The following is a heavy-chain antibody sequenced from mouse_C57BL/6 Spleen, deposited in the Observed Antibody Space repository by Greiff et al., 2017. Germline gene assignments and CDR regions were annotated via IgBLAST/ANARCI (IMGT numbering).Heavy chain of an antibody. CDR3: ARGECGNYYAMDY. CDR1: GYTFTSYW. Sequence: VQLQQPGTELVKPGASVKLSCKASGYTFTSYWMHWVKQRPGQGLEWIGNINPSNGGTNYNEKFKSKATLTVDKSSSTAYMQLSSLTSEDSAVYYCARGECGNYYAMDYWGQGTSVTVSS. CDR2: INPSNGGT. V-gene: IGHV1-53*01. D-gene: IGHD2-10*02. J-gene: IGHJ4*01.